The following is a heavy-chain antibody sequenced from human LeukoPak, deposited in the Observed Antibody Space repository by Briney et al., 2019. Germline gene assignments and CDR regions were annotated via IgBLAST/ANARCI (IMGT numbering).Heavy chain of an antibody. CDR2: IHYSGTT. CDR3: ARVSWFPGTSYYYMDV. CDR1: GGSISNDRYY. Sequence: PSETLSLTCTVSGGSISNDRYYWGWIRQPPGKGLEWIGYIHYSGTTNYNPSLKSRVTISVDTSKNQFSLKLSSVTAADTAVYYCARVSWFPGTSYYYMDVWGKGTTVTVSS. D-gene: IGHD1-1*01. V-gene: IGHV4-61*01. J-gene: IGHJ6*03.